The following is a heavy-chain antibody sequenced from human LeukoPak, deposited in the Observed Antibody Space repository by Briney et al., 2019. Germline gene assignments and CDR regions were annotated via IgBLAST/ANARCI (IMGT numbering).Heavy chain of an antibody. V-gene: IGHV3-48*03. J-gene: IGHJ4*02. CDR2: ISSSGSTI. Sequence: GGSLRLSCAASGFTFSSYEMNWVRQAPGKGLEWVSYISSSGSTIYYADSVKGRFTISRDNAKNSLYLQMNSLRAEDTAVYYCARVHGGYPFDYWGQGTLVTVSS. CDR1: GFTFSSYE. D-gene: IGHD2-15*01. CDR3: ARVHGGYPFDY.